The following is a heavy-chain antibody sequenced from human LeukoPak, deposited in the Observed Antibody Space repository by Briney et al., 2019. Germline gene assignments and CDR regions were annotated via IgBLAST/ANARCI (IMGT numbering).Heavy chain of an antibody. CDR2: VKQDGSEK. D-gene: IGHD5/OR15-5a*01. V-gene: IGHV3-7*01. J-gene: IGHJ4*02. Sequence: GGSLRLSCEVSVVTFRNNWMSWIRQAPGKGLEWVANVKQDGSEKYYVESVKGRFTISRDNAKNSLYLQMNSLRAEDTAVYYCARWPSTDYWGQGTLVTVSS. CDR1: VVTFRNNW. CDR3: ARWPSTDY.